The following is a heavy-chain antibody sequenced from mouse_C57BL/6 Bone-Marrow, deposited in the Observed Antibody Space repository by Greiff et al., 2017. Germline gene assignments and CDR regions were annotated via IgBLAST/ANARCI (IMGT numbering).Heavy chain of an antibody. D-gene: IGHD1-1*01. J-gene: IGHJ2*01. V-gene: IGHV1-4*01. Sequence: QVQLQQSGAELARPGASVKMSCKASGYTFTSYTMHWVKQRPGQGLEWIGYINPSSGYTKYNQKFKDKATLTADKSSSTAYMQLSSLTSEDSAVYYCARVVIYYYGSSWGDFDYWGQGTTLTVSS. CDR1: GYTFTSYT. CDR2: INPSSGYT. CDR3: ARVVIYYYGSSWGDFDY.